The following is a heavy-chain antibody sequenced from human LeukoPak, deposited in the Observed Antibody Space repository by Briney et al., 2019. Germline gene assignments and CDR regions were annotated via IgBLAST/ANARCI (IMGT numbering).Heavy chain of an antibody. Sequence: ASVTVSFKASGYTFTGYYMHWVRQAPGQGLEWMGWINPNSGGTNYAQKFQGRVTMTRDTSISTAYMELSRLRSDDTAVYYCAREIVGYYDSSGYPDYWGQGTLVTVSS. V-gene: IGHV1-2*02. J-gene: IGHJ4*02. CDR1: GYTFTGYY. D-gene: IGHD3-22*01. CDR3: AREIVGYYDSSGYPDY. CDR2: INPNSGGT.